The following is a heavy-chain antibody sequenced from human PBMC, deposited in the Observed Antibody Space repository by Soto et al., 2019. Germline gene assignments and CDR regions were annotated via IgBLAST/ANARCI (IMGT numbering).Heavy chain of an antibody. V-gene: IGHV1-69*13. CDR2: ITPIFGTA. D-gene: IGHD2-2*01. CDR3: ARDPGYCSSTSCSSYYYYGMDV. Sequence: GASVKVSCKASGGTFSNYAINWVRQAPGQGLEWMGGITPIFGTANYAQKFQGRVTITADESTSTAYMELSSLRSEDTAVYYCARDPGYCSSTSCSSYYYYGMDVWGQGTTVTVSS. CDR1: GGTFSNYA. J-gene: IGHJ6*02.